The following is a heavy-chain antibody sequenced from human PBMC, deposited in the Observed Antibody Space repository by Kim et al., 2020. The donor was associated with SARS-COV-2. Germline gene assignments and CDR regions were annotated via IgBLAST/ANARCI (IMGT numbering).Heavy chain of an antibody. Sequence: GGSLRLSCAGSGITLSGFLMTWVRQVPGKGLEWLANIQEDGSHKNYADSVTGRFNISRDDSKNSVYLEMNYLRGDDTGIYYCATTGSGWGFDIWGQGNLVTVSS. V-gene: IGHV3-7*03. D-gene: IGHD6-19*01. CDR3: ATTGSGWGFDI. CDR1: GITLSGFL. J-gene: IGHJ4*02. CDR2: IQEDGSHK.